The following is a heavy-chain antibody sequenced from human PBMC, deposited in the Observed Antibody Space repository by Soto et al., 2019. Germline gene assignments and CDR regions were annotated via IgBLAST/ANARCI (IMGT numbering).Heavy chain of an antibody. CDR1: GFTVRGSA. CDR2: IYGSGAV. D-gene: IGHD3-10*01. V-gene: IGHV3-9*01. J-gene: IGHJ6*02. CDR3: VGEILSGGADV. Sequence: DVQLVESGGGLVQPGRSLRLSCAASGFTVRGSARHWVRQVKGGGLEWVAGIYGSGAVGYVGAVRGRFTISRDVAKNSLHLQMNSLTIEDTALYYCVGEILSGGADVWGQGTTVTVSS.